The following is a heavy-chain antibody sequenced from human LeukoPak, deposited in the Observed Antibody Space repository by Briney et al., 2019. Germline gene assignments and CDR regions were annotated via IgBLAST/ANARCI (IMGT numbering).Heavy chain of an antibody. Sequence: ASVKVSCKASGYTFTGYYMHWVRQAPGQGLEWMGWINPNSGGTNYAQKFQGWVTMTRDTSISTAYMELSRLRAEDTAVYYCARGGGDMTTPNPGYYYYYMDVWGKGTTVTVSS. CDR2: INPNSGGT. V-gene: IGHV1-2*04. CDR3: ARGGGDMTTPNPGYYYYYMDV. CDR1: GYTFTGYY. J-gene: IGHJ6*03. D-gene: IGHD4-11*01.